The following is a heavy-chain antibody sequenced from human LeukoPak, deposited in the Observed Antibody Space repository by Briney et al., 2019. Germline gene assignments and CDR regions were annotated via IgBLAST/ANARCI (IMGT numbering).Heavy chain of an antibody. CDR3: ARGLRAAGNAFDI. CDR1: GFTVSSNY. CDR2: IYSGGST. J-gene: IGHJ3*02. Sequence: PGGSLRLSCAASGFTVSSNYMSWVRQAPGKGLEWVSVIYSGGSTYYADSVKGRFTISRDNSKNTLYLQMNSLRAEDTAVCYCARGLRAAGNAFDIWGQGTMVTVSS. V-gene: IGHV3-53*01. D-gene: IGHD6-13*01.